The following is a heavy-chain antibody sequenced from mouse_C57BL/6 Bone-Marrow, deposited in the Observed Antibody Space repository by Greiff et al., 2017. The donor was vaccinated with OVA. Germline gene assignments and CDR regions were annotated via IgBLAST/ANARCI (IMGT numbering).Heavy chain of an antibody. D-gene: IGHD4-1*01. CDR1: GFTFSDYY. Sequence: VQLKESGGGLVQPGGSLKLSCAASGFTFSDYYMYWVRQTPEKRLEWVAYISNGGGSTYYPDTVKGRFTISRDNAKNTLYLQMSRLKSEDTAMYYCARPPSPLGLYAMDYWGQGTSVTVSS. J-gene: IGHJ4*01. V-gene: IGHV5-12*01. CDR3: ARPPSPLGLYAMDY. CDR2: ISNGGGST.